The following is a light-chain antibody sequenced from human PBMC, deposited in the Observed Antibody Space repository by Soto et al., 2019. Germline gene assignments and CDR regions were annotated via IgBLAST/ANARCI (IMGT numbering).Light chain of an antibody. Sequence: EIVLTQSPATLSLSPGERATLSCRASQSVSSYLAWYQQKPGQAPRLLIYDASNRATGIPARFSGSGSGTDFTLTISSLEPEDFAVYFCQQYNPPLTFGGGTKVDIK. CDR1: QSVSSY. CDR3: QQYNPPLT. V-gene: IGKV3-11*01. J-gene: IGKJ4*01. CDR2: DAS.